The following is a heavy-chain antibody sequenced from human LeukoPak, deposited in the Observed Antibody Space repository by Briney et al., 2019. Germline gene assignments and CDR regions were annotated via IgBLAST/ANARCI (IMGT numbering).Heavy chain of an antibody. J-gene: IGHJ4*02. D-gene: IGHD3-22*01. CDR1: GFTVSSSS. CDR3: ATNYYDSITYYNLDY. Sequence: GGSLRLSCAASGFTVSSSSTSWARQAPGKGLEWVSAIYTGGSTYYADSVRGRFTNSRDNSKNTLYLQMDSLRAEDTAVYYCATNYYDSITYYNLDYWGQGTLVTVSS. CDR2: IYTGGST. V-gene: IGHV3-66*01.